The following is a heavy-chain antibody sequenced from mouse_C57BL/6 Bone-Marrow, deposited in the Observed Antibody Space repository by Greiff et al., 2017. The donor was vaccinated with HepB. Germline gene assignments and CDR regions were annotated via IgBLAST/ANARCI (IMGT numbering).Heavy chain of an antibody. Sequence: QVQLQQSGPELVKPGASVKISCKASGYTFTDYYINWVKQRPGQGLEWIGWIFPGSGSTYYNEKFKGKATLTVDKSSSTAYMLLSSLTSEDSAVYFCATPSSTTVVENYFDYWGQGTTLTVSS. J-gene: IGHJ2*01. CDR2: IFPGSGST. CDR3: ATPSSTTVVENYFDY. CDR1: GYTFTDYY. V-gene: IGHV1-75*01. D-gene: IGHD1-1*01.